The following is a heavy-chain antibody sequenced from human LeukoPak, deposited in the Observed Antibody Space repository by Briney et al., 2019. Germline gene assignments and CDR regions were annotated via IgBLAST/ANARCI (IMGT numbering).Heavy chain of an antibody. D-gene: IGHD2-2*01. CDR2: IIPVFGTA. V-gene: IGHV1-69*05. CDR3: ARGGYCSSTSCPYHTG. J-gene: IGHJ4*02. Sequence: GASVKVSCKASGGTFSSYAISWVRQAPGQGLEWMGRIIPVFGTANYAQKFQGRVTITTDESTSTAYMELSSLRSEDTAVYYCARGGYCSSTSCPYHTGWGQGTLVTVSS. CDR1: GGTFSSYA.